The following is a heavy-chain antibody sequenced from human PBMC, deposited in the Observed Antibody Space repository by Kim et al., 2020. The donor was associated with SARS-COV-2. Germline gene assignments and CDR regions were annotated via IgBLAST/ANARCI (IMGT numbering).Heavy chain of an antibody. CDR2: INRDGSEK. CDR1: GFTFSTYW. Sequence: GGSLRLSCAASGFTFSTYWMTWVRQAPGKGLEWVANINRDGSEKYYVDSVKGRFTISRDNAENSLYLQMNSLRPEDTTVYYCARDRDGSQLLEWLSSPRFDYWGQGTLVTVSS. V-gene: IGHV3-7*05. D-gene: IGHD3-3*01. J-gene: IGHJ4*02. CDR3: ARDRDGSQLLEWLSSPRFDY.